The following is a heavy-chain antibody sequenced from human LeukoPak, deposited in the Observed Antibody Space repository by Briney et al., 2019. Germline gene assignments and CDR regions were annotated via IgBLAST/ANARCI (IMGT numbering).Heavy chain of an antibody. CDR2: ISSSGNTK. J-gene: IGHJ5*01. CDR3: ARASGSYWWFDS. D-gene: IGHD1-26*01. V-gene: IGHV3-11*01. CDR1: GFTFSDYY. Sequence: GGSLRLSCAASGFTFSDYYMSWIRQAPGKGLEWVSYISSSGNTKYYADSVKGRLTISRDNAKNSLYLQMNSLRADDTAVYYCARASGSYWWFDSWGQGTLVTVSS.